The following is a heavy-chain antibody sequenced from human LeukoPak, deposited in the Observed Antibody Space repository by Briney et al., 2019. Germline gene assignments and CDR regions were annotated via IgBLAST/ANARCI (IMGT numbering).Heavy chain of an antibody. CDR2: ISSSSYI. Sequence: PGGSLRLSCAASGFTFSSYSMKWVRQAPGKGLEWVSSISSSSYIYYADSVKGRFTISRDNAKNSLYLQMNSLRAEDTAVYYCARDLAIAVAGSWGQGTLVTVSS. J-gene: IGHJ5*02. CDR1: GFTFSSYS. V-gene: IGHV3-21*01. D-gene: IGHD6-19*01. CDR3: ARDLAIAVAGS.